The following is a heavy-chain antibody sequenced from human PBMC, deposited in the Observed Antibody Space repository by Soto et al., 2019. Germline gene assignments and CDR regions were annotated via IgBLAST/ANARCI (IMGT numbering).Heavy chain of an antibody. J-gene: IGHJ1*01. CDR2: IWYDGSNK. CDR1: GFTFSSFA. CDR3: ARASYDSSGYLPPAEYFQH. D-gene: IGHD3-22*01. Sequence: PWGTLSLSCAASGFTFSSFAMDWVRQAPATGLEGVSVIWYDGSNKYYADSVKGRFTISRDNSKNTLYLQMNSLRAEDTAVYYCARASYDSSGYLPPAEYFQHWGQGTLVTVSS. V-gene: IGHV3-33*08.